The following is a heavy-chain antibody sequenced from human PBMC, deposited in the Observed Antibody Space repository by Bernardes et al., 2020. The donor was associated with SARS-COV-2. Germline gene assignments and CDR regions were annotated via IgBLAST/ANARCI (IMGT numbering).Heavy chain of an antibody. CDR1: GFIFSSYC. V-gene: IGHV3-7*01. D-gene: IGHD1-26*01. J-gene: IGHJ6*02. CDR2: IKQDGRET. Sequence: GGSLRLSCAASGFIFSSYCMSWVRQAPGKGLGWVATIKQDGRETYYVDSVKGRFTIPRDNAKNSLYLQMNSLRAEDKAVYYCARDTTSGATTDYYYYYGMDVWGQGTTVTVSS. CDR3: ARDTTSGATTDYYYYYGMDV.